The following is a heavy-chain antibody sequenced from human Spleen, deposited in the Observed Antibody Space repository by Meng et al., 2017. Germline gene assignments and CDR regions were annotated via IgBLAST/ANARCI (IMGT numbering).Heavy chain of an antibody. J-gene: IGHJ4*02. CDR1: GYTSASYG. CDR2: FVSNADT. Sequence: QAQLLQSGAEVKKPGASVWISCNASGYTSASYGISWFRQAPGQGLEWMGWFVSNADTYPAQKFQGRVTMTRDTHTSTDFMELRSLRFDDTAVYYCARGTPGRSYSDYWGQGTLVTVSS. D-gene: IGHD3-10*01. V-gene: IGHV1-18*01. CDR3: ARGTPGRSYSDY.